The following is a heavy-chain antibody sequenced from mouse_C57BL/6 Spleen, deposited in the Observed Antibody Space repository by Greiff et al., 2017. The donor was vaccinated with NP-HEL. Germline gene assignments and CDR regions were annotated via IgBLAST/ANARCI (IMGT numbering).Heavy chain of an antibody. D-gene: IGHD3-2*02. CDR1: GFTFSSYA. J-gene: IGHJ1*03. V-gene: IGHV5-4*01. Sequence: EVQRVESGGGLVKPGGSLKLSCAASGFTFSSYAMSWVRQTPEKRLEWVATISDGGSYTYYPDNVKGRFTISRDNAKNNLYLQMSHLKSEDTAMYYCARAPVVFIRPPYWYFDVWGTGTTVTVSS. CDR2: ISDGGSYT. CDR3: ARAPVVFIRPPYWYFDV.